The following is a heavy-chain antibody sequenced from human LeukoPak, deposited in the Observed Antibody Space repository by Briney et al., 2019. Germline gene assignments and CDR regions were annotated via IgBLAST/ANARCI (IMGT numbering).Heavy chain of an antibody. D-gene: IGHD1-26*01. CDR3: ARVVGAGYFDL. J-gene: IGHJ2*01. V-gene: IGHV3-7*01. CDR1: GFTFSSYG. Sequence: GGSLRLSCAASGFTFSSYGMHWVRRAPGKGLEWVANINQDGSGKYYVDSVKGRFTISRDNAKNSLYLQMNSLRAEDTAVYYCARVVGAGYFDLWGRGTLVTVSS. CDR2: INQDGSGK.